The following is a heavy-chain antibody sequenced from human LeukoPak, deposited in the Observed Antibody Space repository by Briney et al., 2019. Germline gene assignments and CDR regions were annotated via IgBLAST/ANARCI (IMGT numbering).Heavy chain of an antibody. CDR1: GFTVSSNY. V-gene: IGHV3-66*01. CDR2: IYSGGST. D-gene: IGHD3-10*01. J-gene: IGHJ4*02. CDR3: ARGDYYGSGSYIDY. Sequence: GGSLRLSCAASGFTVSSNYMSWVRQAPGKGLEWVSVIYSGGSTYYADSVKGRFTISRDNSKSTLYLQMNSLRAVDTAVYYCARGDYYGSGSYIDYWGQGTLVTVSS.